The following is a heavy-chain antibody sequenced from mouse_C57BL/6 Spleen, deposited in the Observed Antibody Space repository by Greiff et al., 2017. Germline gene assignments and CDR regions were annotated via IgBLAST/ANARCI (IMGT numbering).Heavy chain of an antibody. CDR1: GYTFTSYW. CDR2: FDPSDSYT. V-gene: IGHV1-50*01. Sequence: QVQLQQPGAELVKPGASVKLSCKASGYTFTSYWMQWVKQRPGQGLEWIGEFDPSDSYTTYNQKFKGKATLTVDTSSRTAYMQLSSLTSEDSAIYYCARSGGYAGAMDYWGQGTSVTVSS. D-gene: IGHD2-2*01. CDR3: ARSGGYAGAMDY. J-gene: IGHJ4*01.